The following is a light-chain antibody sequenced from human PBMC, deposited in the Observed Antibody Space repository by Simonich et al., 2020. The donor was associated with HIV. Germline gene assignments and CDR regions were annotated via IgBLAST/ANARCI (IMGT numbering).Light chain of an antibody. V-gene: IGKV1-13*02. Sequence: AIQLTQSPSSLSASVGDRVTINCRASQGISSALAWYQQKPGKAPKLLIYDASNLESGVPSRFSGSGSGTDFTLTISSLQPDDFATYYCQQYNSYPWTFGQGTKVEIK. CDR2: DAS. CDR3: QQYNSYPWT. J-gene: IGKJ1*01. CDR1: QGISSA.